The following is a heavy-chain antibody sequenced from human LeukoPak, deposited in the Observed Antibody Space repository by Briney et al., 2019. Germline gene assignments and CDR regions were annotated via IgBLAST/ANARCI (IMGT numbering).Heavy chain of an antibody. CDR2: INPNTDIT. V-gene: IGHV1-2*06. CDR1: GYTFTGYC. J-gene: IGHJ4*02. CDR3: ARSRLDGYDSGGYLYYFDY. Sequence: GASAKVSCKASGYTFTGYCVHWVRQAPGQGLEWIGRINPNTDITSYAQKFQGRVTVTRDTSINTAYMELSSLRSDDTAVYYCARSRLDGYDSGGYLYYFDYWGQGTLVTVSS. D-gene: IGHD3-22*01.